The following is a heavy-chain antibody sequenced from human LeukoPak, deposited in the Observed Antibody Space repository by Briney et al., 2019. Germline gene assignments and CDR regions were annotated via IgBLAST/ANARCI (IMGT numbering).Heavy chain of an antibody. CDR1: DYSISSGYGYY. J-gene: IGHJ5*02. Sequence: SETLSLTCTVSDYSISSGYGYYWGWIRQPPGKGLEWIGNIYHSGITYYNHFNSPLKSRVAISIDTSKNQFSLKLSSVTAADTAVYYCATTVVGATTWFDPWGQGTLVTVSS. CDR3: ATTVVGATTWFDP. CDR2: IYHSGIT. V-gene: IGHV4-38-2*02. D-gene: IGHD1-26*01.